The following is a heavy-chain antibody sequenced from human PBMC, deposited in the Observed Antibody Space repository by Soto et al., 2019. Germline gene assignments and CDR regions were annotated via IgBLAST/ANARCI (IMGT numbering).Heavy chain of an antibody. D-gene: IGHD3-9*01. CDR2: ISSSSSTI. CDR3: ARESWDNLTGYEDD. V-gene: IGHV3-48*01. CDR1: GYSCCSYS. J-gene: IGHJ4*02. Sequence: PGGSLRLCYAASGYSCCSYSMNWVRHAPGKGLEWVSYISSSSSTIYYADSVKGRFTISRDNAKNSLYLQMNSLRAEDTAVYYCARESWDNLTGYEDDSGQGTLVTVSS.